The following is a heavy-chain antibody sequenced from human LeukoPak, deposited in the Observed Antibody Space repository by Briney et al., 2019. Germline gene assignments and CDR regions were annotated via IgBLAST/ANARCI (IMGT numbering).Heavy chain of an antibody. Sequence: GGSLRLSCAASGFTFSDHYMDWVRQAPGKGLEWVGRIRMKANGSTTEFAASVKGRFTISRDDSKNSLYLQMNSLKTEDTAVYYCIRVSQLYYFDSWGQGTLVTVSS. CDR2: IRMKANGSTT. CDR1: GFTFSDHY. V-gene: IGHV3-72*01. CDR3: IRVSQLYYFDS. J-gene: IGHJ4*02. D-gene: IGHD1-1*01.